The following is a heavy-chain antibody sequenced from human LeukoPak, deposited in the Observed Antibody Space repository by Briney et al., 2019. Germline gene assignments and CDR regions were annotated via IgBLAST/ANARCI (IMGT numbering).Heavy chain of an antibody. CDR1: GGSFSGYY. CDR2: INHSGST. J-gene: IGHJ4*02. CDR3: ARGGANYYDSSGYYGF. Sequence: SETLSLTCAVYGGSFSGYYWSWIRQPPGKGLEWIGEINHSGSTNYNPSLKSRVTISVDTSKNQFSLKLSSVTAADTAVYYCARGGANYYDSSGYYGFWGQGTLVTVSP. V-gene: IGHV4-34*01. D-gene: IGHD3-22*01.